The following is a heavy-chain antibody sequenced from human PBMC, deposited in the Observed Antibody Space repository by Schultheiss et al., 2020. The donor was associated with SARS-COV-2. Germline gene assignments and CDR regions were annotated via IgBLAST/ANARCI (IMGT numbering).Heavy chain of an antibody. CDR1: RGPITSYY. J-gene: IGHJ6*02. V-gene: IGHV4-59*01. Sequence: SQTLSLTCTVSRGPITSYYWNWIRQPPGKGLEWIGYIHYSGSTNYNPSLKSRVTISVDMSKNQLSLKLNSVTAADTAVYYCARGVPGMDVWGQGTTVTVSS. CDR2: IHYSGST. CDR3: ARGVPGMDV.